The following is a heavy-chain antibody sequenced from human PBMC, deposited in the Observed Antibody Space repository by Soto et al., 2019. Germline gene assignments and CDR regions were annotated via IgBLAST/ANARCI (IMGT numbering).Heavy chain of an antibody. CDR2: ISYDGSHK. Sequence: QVQLVESGGGVVQPGRSLRLSCAGSGFTFSNYGLHWVRQAPGKGLEWVAVISYDGSHKYYADSVKGRFTISRDNSNNRLYLQMDSLRAEDRAVYYCAKDGAPRYRSRSSCHPAGAYWGQGTLFTVSS. J-gene: IGHJ4*02. V-gene: IGHV3-30*18. CDR3: AKDGAPRYRSRSSCHPAGAY. D-gene: IGHD2-15*01. CDR1: GFTFSNYG.